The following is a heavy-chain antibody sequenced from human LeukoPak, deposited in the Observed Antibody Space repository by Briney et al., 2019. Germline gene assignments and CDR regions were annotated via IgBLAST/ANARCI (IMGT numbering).Heavy chain of an antibody. CDR1: GYTFTSYA. CDR2: INAGNGNT. CDR3: NGYDFWSGYTLENGMDV. D-gene: IGHD3-3*01. Sequence: GASVKVSCKASGYTFTSYAMHWVRQAPGQRLEWMGWINAGNGNTKYSQKFQGRVTITRDTSASTAYVELSSLRSEDTAVYYCNGYDFWSGYTLENGMDVWGQGTTVTVSS. J-gene: IGHJ6*02. V-gene: IGHV1-3*01.